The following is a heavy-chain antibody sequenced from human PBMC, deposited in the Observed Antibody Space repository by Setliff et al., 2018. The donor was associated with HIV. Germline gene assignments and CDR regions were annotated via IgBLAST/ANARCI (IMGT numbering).Heavy chain of an antibody. CDR2: IYYSGST. V-gene: IGHV4-59*01. D-gene: IGHD5-12*01. CDR1: GDSIGTYY. Sequence: SATLSLTCSVSGDSIGTYYWNWIRQTPGKGLEWIGYIYYSGSTKYNPSLTSRVTISVDTSKNHFSLKLTSVTAADTAVYYCARAEMATIVAFDIWGQGTMVTVSS. J-gene: IGHJ3*02. CDR3: ARAEMATIVAFDI.